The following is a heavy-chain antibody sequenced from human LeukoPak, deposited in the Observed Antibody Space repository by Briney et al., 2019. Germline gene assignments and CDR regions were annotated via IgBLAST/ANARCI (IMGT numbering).Heavy chain of an antibody. Sequence: GGSLRLSCAASGFTFSSYWMSWVRQAPGKGLEWVANIKQDGSEKYYVDSVKGRFTISRDNAKNSLYLQMNSLRAEDTAVYYCARDKIVGATLLDYWGQGTLVTVSP. CDR2: IKQDGSEK. CDR1: GFTFSSYW. J-gene: IGHJ4*02. D-gene: IGHD1-26*01. CDR3: ARDKIVGATLLDY. V-gene: IGHV3-7*01.